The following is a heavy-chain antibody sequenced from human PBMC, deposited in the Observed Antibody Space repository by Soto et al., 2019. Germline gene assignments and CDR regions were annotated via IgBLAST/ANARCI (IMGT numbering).Heavy chain of an antibody. Sequence: ASVEVSCKASGYTFTSYYMHWVRQARGQGLEWMGIINPSGGGTSYAQRFQGRITMTRDTSTGTVYMELSSLRSEDTAVYYCARDRLAAAGTYYDYGMDVWGQGTTVTVSS. CDR2: INPSGGGT. CDR1: GYTFTSYY. V-gene: IGHV1-46*03. CDR3: ARDRLAAAGTYYDYGMDV. D-gene: IGHD6-13*01. J-gene: IGHJ6*02.